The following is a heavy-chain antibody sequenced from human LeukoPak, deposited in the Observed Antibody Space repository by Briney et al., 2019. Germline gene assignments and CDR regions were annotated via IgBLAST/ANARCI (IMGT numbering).Heavy chain of an antibody. V-gene: IGHV4-59*01. J-gene: IGHJ4*02. CDR1: GDSISGDY. CDR2: IYYSGGT. Sequence: PSETLSLTCTVSGDSISGDYWSRLRQPPGKGLEWIAYIYYSGGTNYNPSLKSRVTISVDTSKNQFSLKLSSVTAADTAVYYCARDRGSSGGFDYWGQGTLVTVSS. D-gene: IGHD3-16*01. CDR3: ARDRGSSGGFDY.